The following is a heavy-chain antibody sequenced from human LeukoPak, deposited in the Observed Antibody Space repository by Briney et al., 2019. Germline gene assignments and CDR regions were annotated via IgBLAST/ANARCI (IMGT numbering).Heavy chain of an antibody. CDR3: ARGAGYDYVLRFDY. Sequence: ASVKVSCKASGYTFTGYYMHWVRQAPGQGLEWMGWINPNSGGTNYAQKFQGRVAMTRDTSISTAYMELSRLRSDDTAVYYCARGAGYDYVLRFDYWGRGSLVSVS. J-gene: IGHJ4*02. D-gene: IGHD3-16*01. V-gene: IGHV1-2*02. CDR1: GYTFTGYY. CDR2: INPNSGGT.